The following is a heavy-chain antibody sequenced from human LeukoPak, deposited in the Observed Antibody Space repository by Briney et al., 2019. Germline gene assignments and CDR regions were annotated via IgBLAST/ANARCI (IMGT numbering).Heavy chain of an antibody. CDR3: ARGRYSYGYLYYLDY. J-gene: IGHJ4*02. Sequence: SETLSLTCTVSGGSISSTDYYWAWIRQPPGKGLEWIGSIYYNGDTYYQPSLRSRVTKSVGTSKNQFSLKLSSVTAADTAVYFCARGRYSYGYLYYLDYWGQGTLVPSPQ. V-gene: IGHV4-39*01. CDR2: IYYNGDT. CDR1: GGSISSTDYY. D-gene: IGHD5-18*01.